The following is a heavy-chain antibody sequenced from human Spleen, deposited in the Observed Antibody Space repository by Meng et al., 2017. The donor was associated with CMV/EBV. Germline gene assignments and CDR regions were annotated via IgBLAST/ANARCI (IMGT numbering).Heavy chain of an antibody. CDR3: AREARDGSFDY. CDR1: GYTFTSYG. CDR2: ISTYNENK. V-gene: IGHV1-18*01. Sequence: ASVKVSCKASGYTFTSYGITWVRQAPGQGLEWLGWISTYNENKYSAQSFQGRVTMTTDNSTSTAYMQLRSLRSDDTAVYYCAREARDGSFDYWGQGTLVTVSS. J-gene: IGHJ4*02. D-gene: IGHD5-24*01.